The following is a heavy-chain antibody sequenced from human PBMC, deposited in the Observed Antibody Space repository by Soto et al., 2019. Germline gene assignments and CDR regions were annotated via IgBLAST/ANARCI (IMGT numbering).Heavy chain of an antibody. CDR1: GFTFTSSA. CDR3: AADHKDSSGYYPSFDS. J-gene: IGHJ4*02. V-gene: IGHV1-58*01. CDR2: IVVGSGNT. Sequence: QMQLVQSGPEVKKPGTSVKVSCKASGFTFTSSAVQWVRQARGQRLEWIGWIVVGSGNTNYAQKFQERVTITRDMSTSTAYMELSSLRSEDTAVYYCAADHKDSSGYYPSFDSWGQGTLVTVS. D-gene: IGHD3-22*01.